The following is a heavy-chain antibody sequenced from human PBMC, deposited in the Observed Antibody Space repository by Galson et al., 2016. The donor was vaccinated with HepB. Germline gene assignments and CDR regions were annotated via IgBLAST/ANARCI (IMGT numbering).Heavy chain of an antibody. V-gene: IGHV4-30-2*01. Sequence: TLSLTCAVSGGSISTGGYSWSWIRQPPGKGLEWIGYIYHSGSTHYNQSLKSRVTISVDRSKNQFSLRVSSVTAADTAVYYCARDFRLGELSFGHWGQGTLVTVSS. CDR3: ARDFRLGELSFGH. CDR2: IYHSGST. D-gene: IGHD3-16*02. CDR1: GGSISTGGYS. J-gene: IGHJ4*02.